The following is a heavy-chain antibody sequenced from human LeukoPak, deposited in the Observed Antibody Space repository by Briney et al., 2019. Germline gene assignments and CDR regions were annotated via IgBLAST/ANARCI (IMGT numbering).Heavy chain of an antibody. J-gene: IGHJ5*02. D-gene: IGHD4-23*01. CDR1: GFTFSSYN. CDR2: ITSTSSTI. Sequence: PGGSLRLSCAASGFTFSSYNMNWVRQAPGKGLEWVSYITSTSSTIYYADSVKGRFTISRDNAKNSLYLQMHSLRAEDTAVYYCARSHGGNYNWFDPWGQGTLVTVSS. CDR3: ARSHGGNYNWFDP. V-gene: IGHV3-48*04.